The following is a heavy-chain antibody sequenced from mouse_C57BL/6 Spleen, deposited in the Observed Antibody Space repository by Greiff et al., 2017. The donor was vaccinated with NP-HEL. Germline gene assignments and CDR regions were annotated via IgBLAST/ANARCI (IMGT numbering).Heavy chain of an antibody. CDR2: ISNGGGST. CDR1: GFTFSDYY. CDR3: ARHYDYGYFDY. Sequence: EVQLVESGGGLVQPGGSLKLSCAASGFTFSDYYMYWVRQTPEKRLEWVAYISNGGGSTYYPDTVKGRFTISRDNAKNTLYLQMSRLKSEDTAMYYCARHYDYGYFDYWGQGTTLTVSS. D-gene: IGHD2-4*01. J-gene: IGHJ2*01. V-gene: IGHV5-12*01.